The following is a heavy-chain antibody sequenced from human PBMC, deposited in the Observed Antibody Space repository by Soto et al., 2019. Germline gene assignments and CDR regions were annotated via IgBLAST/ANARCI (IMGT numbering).Heavy chain of an antibody. Sequence: SETLSLTCTVAGGTISSYYWIWIRQPPGKGLEWIGYIYYSGSTNYNPSLKSRVTMSVDTSKNQFSLKLSSVTAADTAVYYCARGGWQFDYWGQGTLVTVSS. CDR2: IYYSGST. CDR3: ARGGWQFDY. J-gene: IGHJ4*02. D-gene: IGHD6-19*01. V-gene: IGHV4-59*01. CDR1: GGTISSYY.